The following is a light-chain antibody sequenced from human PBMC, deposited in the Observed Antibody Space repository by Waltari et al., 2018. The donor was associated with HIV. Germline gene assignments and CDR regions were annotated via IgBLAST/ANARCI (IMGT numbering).Light chain of an antibody. J-gene: IGKJ2*01. CDR1: QGIGSD. CDR2: AAS. CDR3: QRYDRAPYT. Sequence: DVQMTRSPSSLSASVGDRVAITCRASQGIGSDLAWYQQKPGKVPKLLIYAASTLQSGAPSRFSGSGSGTDFTLTITNRQTEDFSFYYCQRYDRAPYTFGPGTRLELK. V-gene: IGKV1-27*01.